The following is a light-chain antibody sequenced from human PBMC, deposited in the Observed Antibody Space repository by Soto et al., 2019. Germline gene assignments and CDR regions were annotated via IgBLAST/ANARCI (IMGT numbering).Light chain of an antibody. CDR2: ATS. CDR1: QGINHY. Sequence: DIQMTQSPSSLSASTGDRVTITCRASQGINHYLAWFQQKPGKVPKLLIYATSTLQSGVPSRFSGSGFGTDFTLTISSLQPEDVATYYCQKHNSAPLFFGPGTKVDIK. CDR3: QKHNSAPLF. J-gene: IGKJ3*01. V-gene: IGKV1-27*01.